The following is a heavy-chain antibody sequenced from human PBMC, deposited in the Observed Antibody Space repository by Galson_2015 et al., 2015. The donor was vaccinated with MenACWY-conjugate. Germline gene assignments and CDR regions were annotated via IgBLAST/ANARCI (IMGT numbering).Heavy chain of an antibody. D-gene: IGHD1-14*01. J-gene: IGHJ4*02. Sequence: SVKVSCKASGYTLSDYYIHWVRQAPGQGLEWKGWMDAHNRRTKLAQKFQGWVTLTWATSINKAYMELTRLQSDDTAVYYCERESGGPYPYNSPYVDYWGQGTLVTVSS. CDR1: GYTLSDYY. CDR2: MDAHNRRT. CDR3: ERESGGPYPYNSPYVDY. V-gene: IGHV1-2*04.